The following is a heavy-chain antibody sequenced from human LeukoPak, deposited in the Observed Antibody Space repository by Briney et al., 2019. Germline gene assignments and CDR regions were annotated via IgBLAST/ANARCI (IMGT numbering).Heavy chain of an antibody. CDR3: AREAYYYDGSGYAY. Sequence: GGSLRLSCAASGFTFNSYGMNWVRQAPGKGLEWLSHISSGTSITHYADSVKGRFTISRDNAKNSLYLQMNSLRAEDTAVYYCAREAYYYDGSGYAYWGQGTLVTVSS. J-gene: IGHJ4*02. CDR1: GFTFNSYG. CDR2: ISSGTSIT. V-gene: IGHV3-48*04. D-gene: IGHD3-22*01.